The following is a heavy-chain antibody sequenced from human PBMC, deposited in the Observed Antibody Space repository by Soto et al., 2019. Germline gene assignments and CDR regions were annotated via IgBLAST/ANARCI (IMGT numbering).Heavy chain of an antibody. D-gene: IGHD5-12*01. J-gene: IGHJ6*03. CDR3: ARGSRYSGYLSYYYYYMDV. CDR1: GFTVSSNY. V-gene: IGHV3-66*01. Sequence: PGGSPRLSCAASGFTVSSNYMSWVRQAPGKGLEWVSVIYSGGSTYYADSVKGRFTISRDNSKNTLYLQMNSLRAEDTAVYYCARGSRYSGYLSYYYYYMDVWGKGTTVTVSS. CDR2: IYSGGST.